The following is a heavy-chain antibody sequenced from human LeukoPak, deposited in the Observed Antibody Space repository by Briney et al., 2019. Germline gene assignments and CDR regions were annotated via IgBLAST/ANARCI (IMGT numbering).Heavy chain of an antibody. D-gene: IGHD3-16*01. J-gene: IGHJ3*02. Sequence: SETLSLTCTVSGGSISSSSYYWGWIRQPPGKGLEWIGSIYYSGSTYYNPSLKSRVTISVDTSKNQFSLKLSSVTAADTAVYYCARDMGLPGAFDIWGQGTMVTVSS. V-gene: IGHV4-39*07. CDR2: IYYSGST. CDR3: ARDMGLPGAFDI. CDR1: GGSISSSSYY.